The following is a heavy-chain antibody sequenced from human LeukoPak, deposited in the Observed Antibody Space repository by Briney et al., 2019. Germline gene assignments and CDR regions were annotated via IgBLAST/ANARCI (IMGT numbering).Heavy chain of an antibody. D-gene: IGHD6-19*01. Sequence: GASVKVSCKASGGTFISYAISWVRQAPGQGLEWMGGIIPIFGTANYAQKFQGRVTITADESTSTAYMELSILRSEDTAVYYCARAPSSAVAGFNYYYGMDVWGQGTTVTVSS. CDR2: IIPIFGTA. J-gene: IGHJ6*02. V-gene: IGHV1-69*13. CDR1: GGTFISYA. CDR3: ARAPSSAVAGFNYYYGMDV.